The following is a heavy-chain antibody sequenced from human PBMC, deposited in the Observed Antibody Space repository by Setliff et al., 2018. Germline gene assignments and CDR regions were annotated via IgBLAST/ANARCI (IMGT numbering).Heavy chain of an antibody. J-gene: IGHJ4*02. CDR2: IGGSSNTI. V-gene: IGHV3-48*01. CDR3: ARTCSGSGCYAGLES. D-gene: IGHD2-15*01. Sequence: GGSLRLSCAASGFSFSSYTMNWVRQAPGKGLEWISSIGGSSNTIFYADSVKGRFTISRDNAKNSLYLQMNSLRPEDTAVYYCARTCSGSGCYAGLESWGQGTPVTVSS. CDR1: GFSFSSYT.